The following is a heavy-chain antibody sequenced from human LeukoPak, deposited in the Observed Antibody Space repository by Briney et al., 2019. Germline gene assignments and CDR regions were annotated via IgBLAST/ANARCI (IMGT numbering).Heavy chain of an antibody. CDR2: ISYDGNNK. V-gene: IGHV3-30-3*01. CDR3: ATYGSGSGTFFDS. J-gene: IGHJ4*01. CDR1: GFTFSNFA. D-gene: IGHD3-10*01. Sequence: PGGSLRLSCAASGFTFSNFAMHWVRQAPGKGLEWEAVISYDGNNKYYADSVKGQFTISRDNSKNTLYLQMNSLRAEDTALYYCATYGSGSGTFFDSWGQGTLVTVSS.